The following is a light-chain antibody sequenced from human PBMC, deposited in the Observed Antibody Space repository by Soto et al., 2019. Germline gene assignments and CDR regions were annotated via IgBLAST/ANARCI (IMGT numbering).Light chain of an antibody. CDR3: SSYTTNNGHV. Sequence: QSALTQPASVSGSPGQSITISCTGTSSDVGAYIFVSWYQQHPGKAPKLIIFEVFNRPSGVSTRFSGSKSGSTASLTISGLQAEDEADYFCSSYTTNNGHVFGGGTKLTVL. CDR1: SSDVGAYIF. J-gene: IGLJ2*01. V-gene: IGLV2-14*01. CDR2: EVF.